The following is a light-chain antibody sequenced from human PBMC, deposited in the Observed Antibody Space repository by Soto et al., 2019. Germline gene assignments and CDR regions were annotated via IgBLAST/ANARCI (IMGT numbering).Light chain of an antibody. Sequence: EIVLTQSPATLSLSPGERATLSCRASQSVSSYLAWYQQKPGQPPRLLIYDASNRATGIPARFGGSGSGTDFTLTISSLEPEDFAVYYCQQRSGWPWTFGQGTKVDIK. J-gene: IGKJ1*01. CDR2: DAS. V-gene: IGKV3-11*01. CDR3: QQRSGWPWT. CDR1: QSVSSY.